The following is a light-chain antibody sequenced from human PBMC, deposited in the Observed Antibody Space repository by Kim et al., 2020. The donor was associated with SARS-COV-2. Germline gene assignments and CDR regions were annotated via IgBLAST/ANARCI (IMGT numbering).Light chain of an antibody. CDR1: QSVLYSSNNKNY. Sequence: RATMNSKSSQSVLYSSNNKNYLAWYQQKPGQPPKLLIYWASTRESGVPDRFSGSGSGTDFTLTISSLQAEDVAVYYCQQYYSTPHSFGQGTKLEI. V-gene: IGKV4-1*01. J-gene: IGKJ2*03. CDR3: QQYYSTPHS. CDR2: WAS.